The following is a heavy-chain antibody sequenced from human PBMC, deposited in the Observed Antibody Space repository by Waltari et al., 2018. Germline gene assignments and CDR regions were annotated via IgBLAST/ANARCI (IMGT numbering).Heavy chain of an antibody. J-gene: IGHJ4*02. CDR3: ARDLYVAGPSFDY. CDR2: IWYDGSNK. D-gene: IGHD6-19*01. Sequence: QVQLVESGGGVVQPGRSLRLSCAASGFTFSSYGMNWVRQAPGKGLEWVAVIWYDGSNKYYADSVKGRFTISRDNSKNTLYLQMNSLRAEDTAVYYCARDLYVAGPSFDYWGQGTLVTVSS. V-gene: IGHV3-33*01. CDR1: GFTFSSYG.